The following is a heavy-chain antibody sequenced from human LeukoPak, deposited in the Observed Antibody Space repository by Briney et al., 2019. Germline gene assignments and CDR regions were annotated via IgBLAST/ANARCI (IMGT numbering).Heavy chain of an antibody. CDR2: INPSGGST. J-gene: IGHJ4*02. CDR1: GYTYTSYY. D-gene: IGHD6-13*01. CDR3: ARWPVAAAGFG. V-gene: IGHV1-46*01. Sequence: GASVKVSCKASGYTYTSYYMHWVRQAPGQGLEWMGIINPSGGSTSYAQKFQGRVTITRDTSASAAYMELSSLRSEDTAVYYCARWPVAAAGFGWGQGTLVTVSS.